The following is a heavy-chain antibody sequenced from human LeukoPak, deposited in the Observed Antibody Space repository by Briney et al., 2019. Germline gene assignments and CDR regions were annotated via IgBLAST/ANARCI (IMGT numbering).Heavy chain of an antibody. CDR1: GFTVSSNY. CDR3: ARASVDYDILTDAYYFDY. Sequence: GGSLRLSCAASGFTVSSNYMSWVRQAPGKGLEWVSVIYSGGSTYYADSVKGRFTISRDNSKNTLYLQMNSLRAKDTAVYYCARASVDYDILTDAYYFDYWGQGTLVTVSS. J-gene: IGHJ4*02. CDR2: IYSGGST. D-gene: IGHD3-9*01. V-gene: IGHV3-66*01.